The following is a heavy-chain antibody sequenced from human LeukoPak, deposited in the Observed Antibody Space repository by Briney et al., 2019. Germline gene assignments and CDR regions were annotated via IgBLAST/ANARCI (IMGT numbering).Heavy chain of an antibody. CDR1: GGSFSGYY. V-gene: IGHV4-34*01. CDR3: ARGLGGDYYYYGLDV. J-gene: IGHJ6*04. CDR2: INHSGST. Sequence: SETLSLPCAVYGGSFSGYYWSWIRQPPGKGLEWIGGINHSGSTNYNPSLKSRVTISVDTSKNQFSLKLSSVIAADTAVYYCARGLGGDYYYYGLDVWGKGTTVTVSS.